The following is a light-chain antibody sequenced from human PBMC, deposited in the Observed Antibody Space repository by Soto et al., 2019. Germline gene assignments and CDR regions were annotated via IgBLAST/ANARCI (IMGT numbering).Light chain of an antibody. CDR1: SSDVGGYNY. CDR3: SSYSSTSTPWV. Sequence: QSALTQPASVSGSPGQSITISCTGTSSDVGGYNYVSWYQQHPGKAPKLMIYAVTDRPSGVSSRFSGSKSGNTASLTISGLQAEDEADYYCSSYSSTSTPWVFGGGTKLTVL. V-gene: IGLV2-14*01. J-gene: IGLJ3*02. CDR2: AVT.